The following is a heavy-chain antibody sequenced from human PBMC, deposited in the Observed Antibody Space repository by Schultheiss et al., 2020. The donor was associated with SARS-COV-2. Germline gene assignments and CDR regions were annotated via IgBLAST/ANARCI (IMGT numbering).Heavy chain of an antibody. Sequence: ALVKVSCKASGYTFTGYYMHWVRQAPGQGLEWMGWINPNSGGTNYAQKFQGRVTMTRDTSISTAYMELSRLRSDDTAVYYCARATPYSGSTREFDYWGQGTLVTVSS. D-gene: IGHD1-26*01. CDR1: GYTFTGYY. CDR2: INPNSGGT. CDR3: ARATPYSGSTREFDY. V-gene: IGHV1-2*02. J-gene: IGHJ4*02.